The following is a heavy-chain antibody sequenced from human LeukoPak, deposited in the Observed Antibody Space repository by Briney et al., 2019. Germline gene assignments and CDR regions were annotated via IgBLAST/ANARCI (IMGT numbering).Heavy chain of an antibody. CDR1: GFTFSSYW. J-gene: IGHJ3*02. CDR3: VRYGSTIFDAFDI. CDR2: IKQDGSEK. Sequence: GGSLRLSCAASGFTFSSYWMSWVRQAPGKGLEWVANIKQDGSEKYYVDSAKGRFTISRDNAKNSLYLQMNSLRAEDTAVYYCVRYGSTIFDAFDIWDQGTMVTVSS. V-gene: IGHV3-7*01. D-gene: IGHD3-9*01.